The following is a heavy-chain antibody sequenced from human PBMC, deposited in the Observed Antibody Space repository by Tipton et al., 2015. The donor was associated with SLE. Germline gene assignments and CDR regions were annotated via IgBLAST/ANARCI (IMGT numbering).Heavy chain of an antibody. D-gene: IGHD3-10*01. CDR1: GASVRTYY. Sequence: TLSLTCAVSGASVRTYYWSWIRQSPGKGLEWIGHMYHSGSTNYNPSLKGRVTMSVDTSKNHFSLKLTSVTAADTAVYFCARGKGSGSYSSGQFDFWGQGTLATVSS. CDR2: MYHSGST. CDR3: ARGKGSGSYSSGQFDF. V-gene: IGHV4-59*02. J-gene: IGHJ4*02.